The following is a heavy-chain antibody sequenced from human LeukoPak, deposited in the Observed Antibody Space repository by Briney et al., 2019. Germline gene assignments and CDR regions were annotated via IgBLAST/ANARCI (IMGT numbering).Heavy chain of an antibody. J-gene: IGHJ4*02. Sequence: SETLSLTCTVSGGSISSSSYYWGWIRQPPGKGLEWIGSIYYSGSTNYNPSLKSRVTISVDPSKNQFSLKLSSVIAADTAVYYCAREAYCGGDCYSGFDYWGQGTLVTVSS. D-gene: IGHD2-21*02. CDR3: AREAYCGGDCYSGFDY. CDR1: GGSISSSSYY. CDR2: IYYSGST. V-gene: IGHV4-39*07.